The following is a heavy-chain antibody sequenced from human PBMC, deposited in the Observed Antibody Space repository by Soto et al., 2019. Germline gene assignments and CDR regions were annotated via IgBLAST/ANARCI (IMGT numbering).Heavy chain of an antibody. CDR2: ISYDGSNK. J-gene: IGHJ4*02. D-gene: IGHD3-22*01. Sequence: ESGGGVVQPGRSLRLSCAASGFTFSSYGMHWVRQAPGKGLEWVAVISYDGSNKYYADSVKGRFTISRDNSKNTLYLQMNSLRAEDTAVYYCANSYYYDSSGYPYWGQGTLVTVSS. CDR3: ANSYYYDSSGYPY. V-gene: IGHV3-30*18. CDR1: GFTFSSYG.